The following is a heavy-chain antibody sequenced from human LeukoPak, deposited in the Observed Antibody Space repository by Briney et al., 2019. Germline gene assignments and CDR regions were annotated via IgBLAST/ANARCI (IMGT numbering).Heavy chain of an antibody. CDR2: ISYDGSNK. CDR1: GFTFSGYA. J-gene: IGHJ4*02. CDR3: ARDLN. Sequence: GGSLRLSCAASGFTFSGYAMHWVRQAPGQGLEWVAEISYDGSNKYYADSVKGRFTISRDNSKNTLYLQMNSLRAEDTAVYYCARDLNWGQGTLVTVSS. V-gene: IGHV3-30-3*01.